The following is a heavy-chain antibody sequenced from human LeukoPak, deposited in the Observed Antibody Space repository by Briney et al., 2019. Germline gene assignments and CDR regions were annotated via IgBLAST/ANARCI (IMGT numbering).Heavy chain of an antibody. J-gene: IGHJ4*02. CDR2: IYYSGST. CDR1: GGSISSYY. Sequence: SETLSLTCTVSGGSISSYYWSWIRQPPGKGLEWIGYIYYSGSTNYNPSLKSRVTISVDTSKNQFSLKLSSVTAVDTAVYYCARAVTYYYDSSGYYRKYYFDYWGQGTLVTVSS. CDR3: ARAVTYYYDSSGYYRKYYFDY. V-gene: IGHV4-59*01. D-gene: IGHD3-22*01.